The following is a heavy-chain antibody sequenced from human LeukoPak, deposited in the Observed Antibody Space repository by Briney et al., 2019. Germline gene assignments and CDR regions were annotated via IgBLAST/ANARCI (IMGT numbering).Heavy chain of an antibody. CDR3: ARPQYSGYDLAYCGGDCYSSGFDY. Sequence: SVKVSCKASGGTFSSYAISWVREAPGQGLEWMGGIIPIFGTANYAQKFQGRVTITADESTSTAYMELSSLRSEDTAVYYCARPQYSGYDLAYCGGDCYSSGFDYWGQGTLVTVSS. CDR1: GGTFSSYA. V-gene: IGHV1-69*01. CDR2: IIPIFGTA. D-gene: IGHD2-21*02. J-gene: IGHJ4*02.